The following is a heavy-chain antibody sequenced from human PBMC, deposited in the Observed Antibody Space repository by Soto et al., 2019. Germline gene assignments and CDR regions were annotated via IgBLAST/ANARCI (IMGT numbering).Heavy chain of an antibody. CDR3: ARDSSGYYYGYDAFDI. CDR2: IWYDGSNK. J-gene: IGHJ3*02. D-gene: IGHD3-22*01. Sequence: GGSLRLSCAASGFTFSSYGMHWVRQAPGKGLEWVAVIWYDGSNKYYADSVKGRFTISRDNSKNTLYLQMNSLRAEDTAVYYCARDSSGYYYGYDAFDIWGQGTMVTVSS. CDR1: GFTFSSYG. V-gene: IGHV3-33*01.